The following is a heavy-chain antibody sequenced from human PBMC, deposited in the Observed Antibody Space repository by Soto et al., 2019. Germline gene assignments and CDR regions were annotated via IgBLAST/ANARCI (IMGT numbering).Heavy chain of an antibody. Sequence: GGSLRLSCAASGFTFYNYAMNWVRQAPGKGLEWVSTIDYDGVNKHYADSVKGRFTVSRDESKNTLYFQMDNLRAEDTATYYCARGKSRDAYNPLGYWGPGTLVTVSS. D-gene: IGHD1-1*01. J-gene: IGHJ4*02. CDR1: GFTFYNYA. V-gene: IGHV3-23*01. CDR2: IDYDGVNK. CDR3: ARGKSRDAYNPLGY.